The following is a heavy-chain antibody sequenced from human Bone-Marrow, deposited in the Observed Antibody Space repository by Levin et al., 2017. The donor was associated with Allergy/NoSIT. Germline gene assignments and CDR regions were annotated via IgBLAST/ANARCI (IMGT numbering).Heavy chain of an antibody. CDR1: GFTFSDSA. J-gene: IGHJ4*02. V-gene: IGHV3-23*01. D-gene: IGHD3-10*01. CDR3: AKAPTRLGSYYFDF. Sequence: GGSLRLSCAASGFTFSDSAMTWVRQAPGKGLEWVAAMSGVDNNRYYADSVRGRFTVSRDNSKNTVFLQMNSLRAGDTAIYYCAKAPTRLGSYYFDFWGQGTLVSVSS. CDR2: MSGVDNNR.